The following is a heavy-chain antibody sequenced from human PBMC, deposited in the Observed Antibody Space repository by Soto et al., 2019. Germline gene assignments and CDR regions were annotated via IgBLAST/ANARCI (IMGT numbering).Heavy chain of an antibody. V-gene: IGHV1-18*01. J-gene: IGHJ4*02. CDR3: ARDHNPYDILTGYYGY. CDR2: ISAYNGNT. D-gene: IGHD3-9*01. Sequence: ASVKVSCKASGYTFTSYGISWMRQAPGQGLEWMGWISAYNGNTNYAQKLQGRVTMTTDTSTSTAYMELRSLRSDDTAVYYCARDHNPYDILTGYYGYWGQGTLVTVSS. CDR1: GYTFTSYG.